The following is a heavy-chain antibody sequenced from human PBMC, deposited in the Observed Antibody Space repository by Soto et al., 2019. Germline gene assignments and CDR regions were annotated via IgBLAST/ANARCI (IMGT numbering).Heavy chain of an antibody. CDR2: IYYSGST. Sequence: SSETLSLTCTVSGGSISSYYWSWIRQPPGKGLEWIGYIYYSGSTNYNPSLKSRVTISVDTSKNQFSLKLSSVTAADTAVYYCARAFRYYYGWASPTHELDVLGQGTTVTVSS. V-gene: IGHV4-59*01. D-gene: IGHD3-10*01. J-gene: IGHJ6*02. CDR1: GGSISSYY. CDR3: ARAFRYYYGWASPTHELDV.